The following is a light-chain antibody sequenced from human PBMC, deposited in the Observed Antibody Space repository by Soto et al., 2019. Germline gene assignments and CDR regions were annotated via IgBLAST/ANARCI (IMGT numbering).Light chain of an antibody. CDR3: AAWDDRLRGLYV. V-gene: IGLV1-47*01. CDR1: SSNIGTNY. Sequence: QSVLTQPPSASGTPGQRVTISCSGSSSNIGTNYVYWYQQLPGTAPKLLIYMNNQRPSGVPDRFSGSKSGTSASLAISGLRSEDEDDYYCAAWDDRLRGLYVFGIGTKVTVL. J-gene: IGLJ1*01. CDR2: MNN.